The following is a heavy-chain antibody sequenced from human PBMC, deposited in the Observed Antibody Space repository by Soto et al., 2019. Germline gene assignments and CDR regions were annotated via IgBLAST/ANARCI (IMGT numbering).Heavy chain of an antibody. Sequence: SETLSLTCTVSGGSVSSGSYYWSWIRQPPGKGLEWIGYIYYSGSTNYNPSLKSRVTISVDTSKNQFSLKLSSVTAADTAVYYCASGGLGRAEVLSWGQGTLVTVSS. CDR2: IYYSGST. D-gene: IGHD3-16*01. CDR3: ASGGLGRAEVLS. V-gene: IGHV4-61*01. CDR1: GGSVSSGSYY. J-gene: IGHJ5*02.